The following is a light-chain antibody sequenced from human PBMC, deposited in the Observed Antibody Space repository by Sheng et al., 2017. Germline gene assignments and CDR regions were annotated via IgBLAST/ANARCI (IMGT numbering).Light chain of an antibody. CDR3: GTWDSSLSAWV. CDR2: DNN. CDR1: SSNIGNNL. V-gene: IGLV1-51*01. Sequence: SVLTQPPSVSAAPGQKVTISCSGTSSNIGNNLVSWYQQVPGTVPKVLIYDNNERPSGIPDRFSGSKSGTSATLGITGLQTGDEADYYCGTWDSSLSAWVFGGGTKLTVL. J-gene: IGLJ3*02.